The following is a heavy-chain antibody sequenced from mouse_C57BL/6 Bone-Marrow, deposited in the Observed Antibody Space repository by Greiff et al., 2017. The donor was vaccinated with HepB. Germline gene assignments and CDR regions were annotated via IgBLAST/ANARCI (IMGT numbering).Heavy chain of an antibody. Sequence: VQLQQPGAELVRPGTSVKLSCKASGYTFTSYWMHWVKQRPGQGLEWIGVIDPSDSYTNYNQKFKGKATLTVDTSSSTAYMQLSSLTSEDSAVYYCAREASYGSLFDYWGQGTTLTVSS. J-gene: IGHJ2*01. D-gene: IGHD1-1*01. V-gene: IGHV1-59*01. CDR1: GYTFTSYW. CDR2: IDPSDSYT. CDR3: AREASYGSLFDY.